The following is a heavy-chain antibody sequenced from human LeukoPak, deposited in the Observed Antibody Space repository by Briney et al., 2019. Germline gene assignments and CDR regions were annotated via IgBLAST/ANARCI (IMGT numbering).Heavy chain of an antibody. J-gene: IGHJ4*02. CDR2: IKSNLYGGRT. Sequence: GGSLRLSCTASGFTFFTAWMTWVRQSPGKGLEWVGHIKSNLYGGRTDFAASLRGRFTISRDDSKNTVYLQMNSLKTEDTAVYYCTKDRPFTSGGVILYWGQGTLVTVSS. CDR1: GFTFFTAW. CDR3: TKDRPFTSGGVILY. V-gene: IGHV3-15*01. D-gene: IGHD3-16*02.